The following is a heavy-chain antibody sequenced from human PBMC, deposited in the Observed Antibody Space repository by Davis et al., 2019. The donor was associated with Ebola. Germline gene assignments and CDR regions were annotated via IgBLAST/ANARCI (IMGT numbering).Heavy chain of an antibody. CDR2: IKEDGSDK. V-gene: IGHV3-7*01. CDR3: ARDKSVAGGGQKY. D-gene: IGHD6-13*01. Sequence: LNLPCPASGFSFSPYCMRWVRLAQGQGPEWVANIKEDGSDKYYADSVRGRLTISRDNAKKSLYLQMNSLRVEDTAVYYWARDKSVAGGGQKYWGQGTLVSVSS. CDR1: GFSFSPYC. J-gene: IGHJ4*02.